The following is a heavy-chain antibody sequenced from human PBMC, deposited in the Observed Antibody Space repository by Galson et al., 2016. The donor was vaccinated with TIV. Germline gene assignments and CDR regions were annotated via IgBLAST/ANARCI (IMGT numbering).Heavy chain of an antibody. D-gene: IGHD2-2*01. J-gene: IGHJ4*02. V-gene: IGHV3-7*01. Sequence: SLRLSCAASGFTFSTYWMSWVRLAPGKGLEWVGNIKQDGSESYYVDSVRGRFTISRDNAKNSVYLQMNSLRAEDTAVYYCVRKDQVADFCSTTSCSHDYWGQGTLVTVSS. CDR3: VRKDQVADFCSTTSCSHDY. CDR2: IKQDGSES. CDR1: GFTFSTYW.